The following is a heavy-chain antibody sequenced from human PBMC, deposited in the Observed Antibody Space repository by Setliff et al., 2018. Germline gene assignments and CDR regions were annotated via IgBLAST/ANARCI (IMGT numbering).Heavy chain of an antibody. D-gene: IGHD3-3*01. CDR1: GFTFSKYW. CDR2: INQGGGER. Sequence: GVLRLSCGAFGFTFSKYWMYWVRQVPGKGLEWVANINQGGGERFYVDSVKGRFTISRDNAKNSLYLQMNSLRAEDTAVYYCARDVYDFRTGLADPWGQGTLVTVSS. J-gene: IGHJ5*02. V-gene: IGHV3-7*01. CDR3: ARDVYDFRTGLADP.